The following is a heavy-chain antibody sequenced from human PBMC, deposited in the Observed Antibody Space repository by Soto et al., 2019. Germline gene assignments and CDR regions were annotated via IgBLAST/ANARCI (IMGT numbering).Heavy chain of an antibody. CDR1: GGTFSSYT. CDR3: ASGCYYFGGAYYYYYGMYV. Sequence: ASVKVSCKASGGTFSSYTISWVRQAPGQGLEWMGRIIPILGIANYAQKLQGRVTMTTDTSTSTAYMELRSLRSDDTAVYYCASGCYYFGGAYYYYYGMYVWGQGTTVTVSS. CDR2: IIPILGIA. J-gene: IGHJ6*02. V-gene: IGHV1-69*02. D-gene: IGHD1-26*01.